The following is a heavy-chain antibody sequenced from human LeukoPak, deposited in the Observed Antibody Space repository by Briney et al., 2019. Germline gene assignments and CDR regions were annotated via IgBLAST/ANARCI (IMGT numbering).Heavy chain of an antibody. CDR2: IRYDGSNK. CDR1: GFTFSSYG. Sequence: GGSLRLSCAASGFTFSSYGMHWVRQAPGKGLEWVAFIRYDGSNKYYADSVKGRFTISRDNSKNTLYLQMNSLRAEDTAVYYCAKTSTFPRPWGVLIAYYMDVWGKGTTVTVSS. D-gene: IGHD2-8*01. J-gene: IGHJ6*03. CDR3: AKTSTFPRPWGVLIAYYMDV. V-gene: IGHV3-30*02.